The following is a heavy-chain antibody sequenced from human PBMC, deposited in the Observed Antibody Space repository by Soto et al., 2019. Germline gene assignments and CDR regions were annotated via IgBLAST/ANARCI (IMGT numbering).Heavy chain of an antibody. J-gene: IGHJ6*02. V-gene: IGHV4-34*01. D-gene: IGHD3-10*01. CDR3: ARGVTMVRGVIIRYYYGMDV. CDR2: INHSGST. Sequence: SETLSLTCAVYGGSFSCYYWSWIRQPPGKGLEWIGEINHSGSTNYNPSLKSRVTISVDTSKNQFSLKLSSVTAADTAVYYCARGVTMVRGVIIRYYYGMDVWGQGTTVTVSS. CDR1: GGSFSCYY.